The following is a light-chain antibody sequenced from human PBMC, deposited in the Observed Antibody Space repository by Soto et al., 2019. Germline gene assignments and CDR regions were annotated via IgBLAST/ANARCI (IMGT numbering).Light chain of an antibody. J-gene: IGKJ5*01. CDR2: DAS. Sequence: EIVLTQSPATLSLSPGERATLSCRASQSVSSYLAWYQQKPGQASRLLIYDASNRATGISARFSGSGSGTDFTLTISSLEPEDFAVYYCQQRSKWPPEVTFGQGTRLEIK. CDR1: QSVSSY. V-gene: IGKV3-11*01. CDR3: QQRSKWPPEVT.